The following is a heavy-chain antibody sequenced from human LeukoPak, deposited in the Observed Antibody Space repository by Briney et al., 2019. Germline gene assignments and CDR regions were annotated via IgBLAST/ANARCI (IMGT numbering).Heavy chain of an antibody. CDR3: ARVLTTGPKSYYYDSSGYWTCDYYYYMDV. D-gene: IGHD3-22*01. CDR1: GYTFTNYY. J-gene: IGHJ6*03. Sequence: ASVKVFCKASGYTFTNYYMHWVRQAPGQGPEWMGVINPSGGSTIYTQKFQGRVTMTRDTSTSTVYMELSSLRSEDTAVYYCARVLTTGPKSYYYDSSGYWTCDYYYYMDVWGKGTTVTVSS. CDR2: INPSGGST. V-gene: IGHV1-46*01.